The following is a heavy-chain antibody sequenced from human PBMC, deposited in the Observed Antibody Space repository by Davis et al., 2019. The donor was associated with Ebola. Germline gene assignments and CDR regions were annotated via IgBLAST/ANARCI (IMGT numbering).Heavy chain of an antibody. CDR3: AKKSGYYGSGSQYYFDY. Sequence: GESLKISCAASGFTFSSYAMHWVRQAPGKGLEWVAVISYDGSNKYYADSVKGRFTISRDNSKNTLYLQMNSLRAEDTAVYYCAKKSGYYGSGSQYYFDYWGQGALVTVSP. V-gene: IGHV3-30-3*02. CDR1: GFTFSSYA. D-gene: IGHD3-10*01. J-gene: IGHJ4*02. CDR2: ISYDGSNK.